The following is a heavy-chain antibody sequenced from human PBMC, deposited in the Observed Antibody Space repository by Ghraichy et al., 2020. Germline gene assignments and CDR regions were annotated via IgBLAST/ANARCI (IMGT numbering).Heavy chain of an antibody. CDR1: GFTFSNYA. CDR2: ISGSGGST. Sequence: WGSLRLSCAASGFTFSNYAMNWVRQAPGKGLEWVSAISGSGGSTYYADSVKGRFTISRDNSKNTLSLQMNSLRAEDTAVYYCAKDLCGLGDCYSYYFDYWGQGTLVTVSS. D-gene: IGHD2-21*02. J-gene: IGHJ4*02. V-gene: IGHV3-23*01. CDR3: AKDLCGLGDCYSYYFDY.